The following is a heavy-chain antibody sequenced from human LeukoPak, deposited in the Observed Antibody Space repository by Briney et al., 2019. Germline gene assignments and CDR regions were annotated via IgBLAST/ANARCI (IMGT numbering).Heavy chain of an antibody. Sequence: GGSLRLPCAASGFTFSDYYMSWIRQAPGKGLEWVSYISSSGSTIYYADSVKGRFTISRDNAKNSLYLQMNSLRAEDTAVYYCARGRYCSDGSCYLDYWGQGTLVTVSS. V-gene: IGHV3-11*01. CDR2: ISSSGSTI. CDR3: ARGRYCSDGSCYLDY. J-gene: IGHJ4*02. D-gene: IGHD2-15*01. CDR1: GFTFSDYY.